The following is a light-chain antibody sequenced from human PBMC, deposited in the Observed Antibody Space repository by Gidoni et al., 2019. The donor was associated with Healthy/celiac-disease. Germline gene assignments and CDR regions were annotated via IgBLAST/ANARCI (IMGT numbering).Light chain of an antibody. J-gene: IGKJ5*01. CDR2: AAS. CDR1: QSISSY. Sequence: PMTQSPSSLSASVGDRVTITCRASQSISSYLNWYQQKPGKAPKRLIYAASSWQSGVPSRCSGSGAGTDFTITISSMQPEEFATDYCQQSYRTPITFGQGTRLEIK. V-gene: IGKV1-39*01. CDR3: QQSYRTPIT.